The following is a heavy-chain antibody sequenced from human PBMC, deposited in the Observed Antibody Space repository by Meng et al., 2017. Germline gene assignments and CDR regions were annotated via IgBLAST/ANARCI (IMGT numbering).Heavy chain of an antibody. CDR1: GRSFSGYS. V-gene: IGHV4-34*01. Sequence: LVKPSQTLPPTCSFYGRSFSGYSWGWIRQHTGKGLEWIGEINNSGSTNYNPSLKSRVTISVDTSKNQFSLKLSSVTVADTAVYYCARGRLRAYGSGSPEDYWGQGTLVTVSS. CDR3: ARGRLRAYGSGSPEDY. D-gene: IGHD3-10*01. CDR2: INNSGST. J-gene: IGHJ4*02.